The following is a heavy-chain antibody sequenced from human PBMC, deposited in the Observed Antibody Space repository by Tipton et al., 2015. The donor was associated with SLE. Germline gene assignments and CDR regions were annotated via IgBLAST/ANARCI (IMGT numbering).Heavy chain of an antibody. CDR3: ARALLAAAGVDY. Sequence: QLVQSGAEVKKPGASVKVSCKASGYTFTTYYMHWVRQAPGQGLEWMGIINPSGGSTSYAQKFQGRVTMTRDTSTSTVYMELSSLISEDTAVYYCARALLAAAGVDYWGQGTLVTVSS. CDR2: INPSGGST. V-gene: IGHV1-46*01. CDR1: GYTFTTYY. D-gene: IGHD6-13*01. J-gene: IGHJ4*02.